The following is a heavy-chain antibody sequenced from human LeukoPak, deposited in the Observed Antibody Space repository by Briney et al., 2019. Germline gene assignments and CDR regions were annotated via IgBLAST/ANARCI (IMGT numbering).Heavy chain of an antibody. CDR1: GFTFSSYA. CDR2: ISGSGGST. Sequence: QTGGSLRLSCAASGFTFSSYAMSWVRQAPGKGLEWVSAISGSGGSTFCADSVKGRFTISRDNSKNTLYLQMNSLRAEDTAVYYCAKDPRTGTTHYYYYYYMDVWGKGTTVTVSS. V-gene: IGHV3-23*01. CDR3: AKDPRTGTTHYYYYYYMDV. D-gene: IGHD1-1*01. J-gene: IGHJ6*03.